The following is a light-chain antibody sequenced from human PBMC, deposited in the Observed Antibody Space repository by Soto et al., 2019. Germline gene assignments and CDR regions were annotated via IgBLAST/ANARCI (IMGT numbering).Light chain of an antibody. CDR3: QQLNSFPIT. CDR2: GAS. Sequence: EIVMTHSPATLSVSPGERATLSCRASQNILSNLAWYQQKPVQAPRLLIYGASTRATGIPARFSGSGSGTEFTLTISSLQPEDFATYYCQQLNSFPITFGQGTRLEIK. V-gene: IGKV3-15*01. J-gene: IGKJ5*01. CDR1: QNILSN.